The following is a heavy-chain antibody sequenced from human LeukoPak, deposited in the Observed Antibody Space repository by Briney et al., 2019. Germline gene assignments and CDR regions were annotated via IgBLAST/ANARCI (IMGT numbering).Heavy chain of an antibody. D-gene: IGHD1-26*01. CDR1: GGTFSSYA. CDR3: ARDGGSYGVRFLYAFDI. Sequence: SVKVSCKASGGTFSSYAISWVRQAPGQGLEWMGGIIPIFGTANYAQKFQGRVTITADESTSTAYMELSSLRSEDTAVYYCARDGGSYGVRFLYAFDIWGQGTMVTVSS. J-gene: IGHJ3*02. V-gene: IGHV1-69*13. CDR2: IIPIFGTA.